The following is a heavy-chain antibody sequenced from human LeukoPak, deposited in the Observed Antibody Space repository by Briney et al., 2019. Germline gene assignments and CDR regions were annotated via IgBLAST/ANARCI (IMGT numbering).Heavy chain of an antibody. V-gene: IGHV4-4*07. CDR2: IHTSWTT. J-gene: IGHJ5*02. D-gene: IGHD3-16*01. CDR1: GGSMSSYY. Sequence: PSETLSLTCTVSGGSMSSYYWSFIRQPAGKGLEWIRHIHTSWTTYYNPSLKSRVTMSVDTSRNQFSLRLTSVTAADTAVYYCARGDYYDGGGRNWFDPWGQGTLVTVSS. CDR3: ARGDYYDGGGRNWFDP.